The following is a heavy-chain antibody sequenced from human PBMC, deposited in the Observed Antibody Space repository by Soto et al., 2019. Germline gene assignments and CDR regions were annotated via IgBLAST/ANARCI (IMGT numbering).Heavy chain of an antibody. CDR3: ASSDRSGFGFDY. Sequence: SETLSLTCTVSGGSISSYYWSWIRQPPGKGLEWIGYIYYSGSTNYNPSLKSRVTISVDTSKNQFSLKLSSVTAEDTAVYYCASSDRSGFGFDYWGQGTLVTVSS. CDR1: GGSISSYY. CDR2: IYYSGST. J-gene: IGHJ4*02. D-gene: IGHD3-22*01. V-gene: IGHV4-59*12.